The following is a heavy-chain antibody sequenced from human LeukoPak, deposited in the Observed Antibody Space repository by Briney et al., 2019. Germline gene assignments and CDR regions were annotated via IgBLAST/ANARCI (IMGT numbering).Heavy chain of an antibody. D-gene: IGHD3-3*01. CDR2: ISAYNGNT. V-gene: IGHV1-18*01. Sequence: GASVKVSCKASGYTFTSYGISWVRQAPGQGLEWMGWISAYNGNTNYAQKLQGRVTMTTDTSTSTAYMELRSLRSDDTAVYYCARVCITIFGVAPHYYMDVWGKGTTVTIFS. CDR3: ARVCITIFGVAPHYYMDV. CDR1: GYTFTSYG. J-gene: IGHJ6*03.